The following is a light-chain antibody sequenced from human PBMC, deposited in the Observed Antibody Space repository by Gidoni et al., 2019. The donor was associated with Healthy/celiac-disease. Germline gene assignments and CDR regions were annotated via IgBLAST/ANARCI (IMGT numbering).Light chain of an antibody. J-gene: IGKJ2*01. V-gene: IGKV1-39*01. CDR2: AAS. CDR3: EQSYSTPYT. Sequence: IQMTQSPSSLSASVGDQVTITCRASQSISSYLNWYQQKPGKAPKLLIYAASSLQSGGPSRFSGSGSGTEFTLTISSLQPEDFATYYCEQSYSTPYTFGQXTKLEIK. CDR1: QSISSY.